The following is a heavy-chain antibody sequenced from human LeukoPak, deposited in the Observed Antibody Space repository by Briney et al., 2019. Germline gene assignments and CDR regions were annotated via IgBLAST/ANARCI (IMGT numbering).Heavy chain of an antibody. J-gene: IGHJ4*02. CDR2: INSDGSST. Sequence: PGRSLRLSCAASGFSLSSYWMHWVRQTPGKGPVWVSRINSDGSSTSYADSVKGRFTISRDNAKNTLCLQMNSLRAEDTAVYYCARGNSHSFDYWGQGALVTVSS. CDR3: ARGNSHSFDY. D-gene: IGHD4-11*01. CDR1: GFSLSSYW. V-gene: IGHV3-74*01.